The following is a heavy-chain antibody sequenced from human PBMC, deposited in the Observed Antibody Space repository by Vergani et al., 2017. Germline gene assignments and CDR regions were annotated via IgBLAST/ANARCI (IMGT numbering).Heavy chain of an antibody. CDR1: GFDFSSYI. Sequence: EVQLVESGGGLVKRGGSLRLSCVVSGFDFSSYIMNWVRQDPGKGLEWVSFVSTGPKSQPYAESVKGRFTISRDSAKNSLYLQMDSLRAEDTAVYYCAREYSSTSGRAFDFWGQGTKVTVSS. D-gene: IGHD2-2*01. J-gene: IGHJ3*01. CDR2: VSTGPKSQ. V-gene: IGHV3-21*05. CDR3: AREYSSTSGRAFDF.